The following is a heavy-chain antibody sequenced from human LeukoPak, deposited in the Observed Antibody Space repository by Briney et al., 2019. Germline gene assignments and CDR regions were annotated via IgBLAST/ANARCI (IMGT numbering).Heavy chain of an antibody. D-gene: IGHD6-19*01. CDR3: AKAGREYDY. Sequence: SETLSLTCSVSGGSINTTYWSWIRQPPGKGLEWIGNIHYSGSTNYNSSLKSRATISVDTSKNQFSLKLSSVTAADTAVYYCAKAGREYDYWGQGTLVTVSS. J-gene: IGHJ4*02. CDR2: IHYSGST. V-gene: IGHV4-59*08. CDR1: GGSINTTY.